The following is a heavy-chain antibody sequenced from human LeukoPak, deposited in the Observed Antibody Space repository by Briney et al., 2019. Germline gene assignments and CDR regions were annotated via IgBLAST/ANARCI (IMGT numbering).Heavy chain of an antibody. D-gene: IGHD3-16*01. V-gene: IGHV3-7*01. Sequence: QPGGSLRLSCAASGFTFSSYWMSWVRQAPGKGLEWVANIKQDGSEKYYVDSVKGRFTISRDNAKNSLYLQMNSLTVEDTAVYYCARVFSHWGWPGDYYFDYWGRGSLVTVSS. CDR2: IKQDGSEK. CDR1: GFTFSSYW. J-gene: IGHJ4*02. CDR3: ARVFSHWGWPGDYYFDY.